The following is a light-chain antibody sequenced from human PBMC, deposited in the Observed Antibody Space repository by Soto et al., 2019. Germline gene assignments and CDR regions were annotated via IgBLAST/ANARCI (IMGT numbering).Light chain of an antibody. J-gene: IGKJ2*01. Sequence: DIQMTQSPSTLSASVGDRVTITCRASQNINSLLAWYQQKPGKAPKLLIYQASSLESGVPSRFSGSGSGTEFTLTISSLQPDDFATYYCQQYKSYSSSTFGQGTKLEIK. CDR2: QAS. V-gene: IGKV1-5*03. CDR3: QQYKSYSSST. CDR1: QNINSL.